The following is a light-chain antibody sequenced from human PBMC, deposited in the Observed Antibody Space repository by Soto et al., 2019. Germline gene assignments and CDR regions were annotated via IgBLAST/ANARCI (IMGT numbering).Light chain of an antibody. CDR3: CSYAGTTTWV. J-gene: IGLJ3*02. V-gene: IGLV2-23*02. Sequence: QSALTQPASVSGSPGQSITISCTGTSSDVGGYSYVSWYQQHPGKTPKLMIFEVTKRPSGVSNRFSASKSGNTASLTISGVQAEDEADYYCCSYAGTTTWVFGGGTKLTVL. CDR1: SSDVGGYSY. CDR2: EVT.